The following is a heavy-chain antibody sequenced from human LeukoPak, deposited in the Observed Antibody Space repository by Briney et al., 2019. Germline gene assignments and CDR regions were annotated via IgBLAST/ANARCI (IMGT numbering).Heavy chain of an antibody. V-gene: IGHV4-4*02. CDR1: GGSISSSNW. D-gene: IGHD5-12*01. J-gene: IGHJ3*02. Sequence: SETLSLTCTVSGGSISSSNWWSWVRQPPGKGLEWIGEIYHSGSTNYNPSLKSRVTISVDKSKNQFSLKLSSVTAADTAVYYCARWGGLAHAFDIWGQGTMVTVSS. CDR2: IYHSGST. CDR3: ARWGGLAHAFDI.